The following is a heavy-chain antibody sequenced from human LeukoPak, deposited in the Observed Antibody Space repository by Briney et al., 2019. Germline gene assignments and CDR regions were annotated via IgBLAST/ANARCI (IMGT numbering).Heavy chain of an antibody. CDR1: EFTFSSYG. V-gene: IGHV3-30*03. Sequence: PGGSLRLSCAASEFTFSSYGMHWVRQAPGKGLEWVAFISYDGSNKYYADSVKGRFTISRDNSKNTLYLQMNSLRADDTAVYYCARDTSIAARGGLGYWGQGTLVTVSS. CDR3: ARDTSIAARGGLGY. D-gene: IGHD6-6*01. J-gene: IGHJ4*02. CDR2: ISYDGSNK.